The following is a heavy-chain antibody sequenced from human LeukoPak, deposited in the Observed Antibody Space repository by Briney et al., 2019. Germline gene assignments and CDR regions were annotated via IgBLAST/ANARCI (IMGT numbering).Heavy chain of an antibody. Sequence: PGGSLRLSCVASGFTFSGYWTQWVRQPPGKGLVWVSRIKSDGSMTNYADSVKGRFTISRDNAKNTLYLQMNSLRAEDTAVYYCASQVVGAAFDPWGQGTLVTVSS. CDR3: ASQVVGAAFDP. V-gene: IGHV3-74*01. CDR1: GFTFSGYW. D-gene: IGHD2-15*01. J-gene: IGHJ5*02. CDR2: IKSDGSMT.